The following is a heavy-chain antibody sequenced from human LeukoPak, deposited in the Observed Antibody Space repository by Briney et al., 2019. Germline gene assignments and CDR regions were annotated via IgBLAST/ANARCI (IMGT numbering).Heavy chain of an antibody. V-gene: IGHV3-30*18. CDR3: AKVSGYSSSWYSLDY. D-gene: IGHD6-13*01. J-gene: IGHJ4*02. CDR2: ISYDGSNK. Sequence: GGSLRLSCAASGFTFSSYGMHWVRQAPGKGLEWVAVISYDGSNKYYADSVKGRFTISRDNSKNTLYLQMNSLRAEDTAVYYCAKVSGYSSSWYSLDYRGQGTLVTVSS. CDR1: GFTFSSYG.